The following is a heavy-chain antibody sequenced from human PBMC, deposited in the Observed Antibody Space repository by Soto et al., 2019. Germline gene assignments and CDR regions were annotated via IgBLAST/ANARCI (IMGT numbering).Heavy chain of an antibody. V-gene: IGHV3-15*04. CDR3: TTVDCCDTIGYYSLDY. J-gene: IGHJ4*02. CDR1: GFTFSDAW. CDR2: IESKTDRETS. D-gene: IGHD3-3*01. Sequence: GRSLRLSCAAFGFTFSDAWMSRVRQATGKWLEWVGRIESKTDRETSDYEATVKGRFSISRDDSKKTVYRQMNTLKNEDTDVYYCTTVDCCDTIGYYSLDYWGGGTLVTGLL.